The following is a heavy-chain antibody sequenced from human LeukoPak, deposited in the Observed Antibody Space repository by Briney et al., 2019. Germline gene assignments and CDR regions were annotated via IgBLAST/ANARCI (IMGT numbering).Heavy chain of an antibody. CDR1: GFTFDDYA. D-gene: IGHD5-18*01. CDR3: AKDRLYSYGLGN. J-gene: IGHJ4*02. Sequence: SGGSLRLSCAASGFTFDDYAMHWVRQAPGKGLEWVSGISWNSGSIDYADSVKGRFTISRDNAKNSLYLQMNSLRAEDTALYYCAKDRLYSYGLGNWGQGTLVTVSS. V-gene: IGHV3-9*01. CDR2: ISWNSGSI.